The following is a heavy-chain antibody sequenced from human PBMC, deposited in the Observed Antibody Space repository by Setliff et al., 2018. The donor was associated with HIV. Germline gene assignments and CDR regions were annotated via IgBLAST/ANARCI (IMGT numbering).Heavy chain of an antibody. D-gene: IGHD5-18*01. V-gene: IGHV3-48*01. CDR3: ARDWLADGYSTKFAFDI. J-gene: IGHJ3*02. Sequence: GESLRLSCAASGFTFSSYSLNWVRQAPGKGLEWVSYISSSSSTVFYADSVKGRFTISRDDAKNSLFLQMNSLRAEDTAVYYCARDWLADGYSTKFAFDIWGQGTMVTVSS. CDR2: ISSSSSTV. CDR1: GFTFSSYS.